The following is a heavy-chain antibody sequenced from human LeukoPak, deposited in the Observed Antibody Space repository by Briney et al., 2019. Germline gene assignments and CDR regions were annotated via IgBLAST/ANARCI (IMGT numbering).Heavy chain of an antibody. CDR1: GFTFSSYS. V-gene: IGHV3-48*04. CDR3: AREGYCSSTSCYAGIEYAFDI. J-gene: IGHJ3*02. CDR2: ISSSSSTI. D-gene: IGHD2-2*01. Sequence: GGSLRLSCAASGFTFSSYSMNWVRQAPGKGLEWVSYISSSSSTIYYADSVKGRFTISRDNAKNSLYLQMRSLRAEDTAVYYCAREGYCSSTSCYAGIEYAFDIWGQGTMVTVSS.